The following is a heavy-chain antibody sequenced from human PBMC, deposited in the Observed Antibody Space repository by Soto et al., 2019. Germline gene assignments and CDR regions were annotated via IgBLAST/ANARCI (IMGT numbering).Heavy chain of an antibody. D-gene: IGHD3-22*01. CDR3: AKVSSSGNFDY. CDR2: ISYDGSNK. V-gene: IGHV3-30*18. CDR1: GFTFSSYG. Sequence: QVQLVESGGGVVQPGRSLRLSCAASGFTFSSYGMHWVRQAPGKGLEWVAVISYDGSNKYYADSVKGRFTISRDNSKNTLYLQMNSLRAEDTDVYYCAKVSSSGNFDYWGQGTLVTVSS. J-gene: IGHJ4*02.